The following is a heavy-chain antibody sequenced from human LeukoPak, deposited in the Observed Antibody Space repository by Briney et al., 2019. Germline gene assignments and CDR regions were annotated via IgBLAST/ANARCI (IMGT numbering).Heavy chain of an antibody. Sequence: GASVKVSCKASGGTFSSYAISWVRQAPGQGLEWMGGIIPIFGTANYAQKFQGRVTMTRDMSTSTVYMELSSLRSEDTAVYYCARDYWFDPWGQGTLVTVSS. V-gene: IGHV1-69*05. J-gene: IGHJ5*02. CDR3: ARDYWFDP. CDR1: GGTFSSYA. CDR2: IIPIFGTA.